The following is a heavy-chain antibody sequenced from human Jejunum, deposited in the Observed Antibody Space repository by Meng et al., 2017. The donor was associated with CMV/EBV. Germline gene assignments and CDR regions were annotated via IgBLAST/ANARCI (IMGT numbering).Heavy chain of an antibody. D-gene: IGHD6-19*01. CDR3: ARRWAVAGLDY. Sequence: SCAASGFTFSDFHMRCVRQAPGQGLEWLSYITDSYTISYADSLKGRFTISRDNARNSVYLQLNSLRVEDTAVYYCARRWAVAGLDYWGQGTLVTVSS. CDR1: GFTFSDFH. V-gene: IGHV3-69-1*01. J-gene: IGHJ4*02. CDR2: ITDSYTI.